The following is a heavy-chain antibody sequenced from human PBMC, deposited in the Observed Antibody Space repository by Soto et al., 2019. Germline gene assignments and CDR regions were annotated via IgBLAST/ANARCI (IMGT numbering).Heavy chain of an antibody. CDR3: ARDLSDYYGSGSYRAFDP. D-gene: IGHD3-10*01. J-gene: IGHJ5*02. V-gene: IGHV4-59*01. CDR1: GGSISSYY. Sequence: SETLSLTCTVSGGSISSYYWSWIRQPPGKGLEWIGYIYYSGSTNYNPSLKSRVTISVDTSKNQFSLKLSSVTAADTAVYYCARDLSDYYGSGSYRAFDPWGQGTLVTVSS. CDR2: IYYSGST.